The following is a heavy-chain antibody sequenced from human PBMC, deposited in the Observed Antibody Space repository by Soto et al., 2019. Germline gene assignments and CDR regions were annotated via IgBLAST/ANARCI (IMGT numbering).Heavy chain of an antibody. D-gene: IGHD3-10*01. V-gene: IGHV1-69*06. J-gene: IGHJ6*02. CDR1: GGTFSSYA. CDR2: IIPIFGTA. Sequence: SVKVSFKASGGTFSSYAISWVRPAPGQGLELMGGIIPIFGTANYAQKFQGRVTITADKSTSTAYMELSSLRSEDTAVYYCARDKGYYYGSGIYYYYYGMDVWGQGTTVTVSS. CDR3: ARDKGYYYGSGIYYYYYGMDV.